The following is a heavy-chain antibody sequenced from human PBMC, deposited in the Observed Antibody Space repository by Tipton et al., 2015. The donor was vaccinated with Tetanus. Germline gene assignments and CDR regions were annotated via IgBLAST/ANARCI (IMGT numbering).Heavy chain of an antibody. J-gene: IGHJ4*02. D-gene: IGHD3-3*01. CDR3: ARGGLTPYEKDY. CDR2: IYYSGST. CDR1: GGSISSGGYY. V-gene: IGHV4-31*03. Sequence: TLPLTCTVSGGSISSGGYYWSWIRQHPGKGLEWIGYIYYSGSTYYNPSLKSRVTISVDTSKNQFSLKLSSVTAADTAVYYCARGGLTPYEKDYWGQGTLVTVSS.